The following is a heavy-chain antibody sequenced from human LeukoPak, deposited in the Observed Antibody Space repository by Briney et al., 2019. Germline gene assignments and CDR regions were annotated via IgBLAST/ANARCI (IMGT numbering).Heavy chain of an antibody. V-gene: IGHV1-18*01. CDR1: GYTFTSYG. CDR3: ARGGSYYDFWSGYYSRDFDY. Sequence: ASVKVSCKASGYTFTSYGISWVRQAPGQGLEWMGWISAYNGNTNYAQKLQGRVTMTTDTSTSTAYMELRSLRSDDTAVCYCARGGSYYDFWSGYYSRDFDYWGQGTLVTVSS. CDR2: ISAYNGNT. D-gene: IGHD3-3*01. J-gene: IGHJ4*02.